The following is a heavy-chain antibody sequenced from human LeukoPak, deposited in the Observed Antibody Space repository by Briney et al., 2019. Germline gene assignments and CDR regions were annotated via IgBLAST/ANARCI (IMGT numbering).Heavy chain of an antibody. CDR1: GYTFTSYH. CDR2: INPSGGST. CDR3: ARDAGLVLYYYYYGMDV. D-gene: IGHD6-19*01. Sequence: ASVKVSCKASGYTFTSYHIHWVRQAPGQGLEWMGIINPSGGSTSYAQKFRGRVTMTRDTSTSTVYMELSSLRSEDTAVYYCARDAGLVLYYYYYGMDVWGQGTTVTVPS. J-gene: IGHJ6*02. V-gene: IGHV1-46*01.